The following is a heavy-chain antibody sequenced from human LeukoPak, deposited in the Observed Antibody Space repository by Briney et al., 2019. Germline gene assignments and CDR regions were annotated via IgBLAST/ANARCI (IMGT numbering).Heavy chain of an antibody. CDR3: ARESGPLGDAFDI. V-gene: IGHV4-59*12. CDR2: IYYSGST. D-gene: IGHD1-26*01. J-gene: IGHJ3*02. Sequence: SETLSLTCTVSGGSISSYYWSWIRQPPGKGLEWIGYIYYSGSTNYNPSLKSRVTISVDTSKNQFSLKLSSVTAADTAVYYCARESGPLGDAFDIWGQGTMVTVSS. CDR1: GGSISSYY.